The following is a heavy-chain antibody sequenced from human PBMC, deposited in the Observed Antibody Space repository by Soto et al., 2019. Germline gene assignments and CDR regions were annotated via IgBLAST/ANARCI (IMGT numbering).Heavy chain of an antibody. J-gene: IGHJ4*02. CDR2: IIPILGIA. V-gene: IGHV1-69*02. D-gene: IGHD2-15*01. CDR3: ARARVVVAAKTDTPFGY. CDR1: GGTFSSYT. Sequence: ASVKVSCKASGGTFSSYTISWVRQAPGQGLEWMGRIIPILGIANYAQKFQGRVTITADKSTSTAYMELSSLRSEDTAVYYCARARVVVAAKTDTPFGYWGQGTLVTVSS.